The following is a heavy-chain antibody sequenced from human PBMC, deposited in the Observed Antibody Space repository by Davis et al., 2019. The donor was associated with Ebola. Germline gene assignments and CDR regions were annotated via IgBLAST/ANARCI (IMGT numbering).Heavy chain of an antibody. D-gene: IGHD1-26*01. CDR1: GGSISSYY. Sequence: SETLSLTCTVSGGSISSYYWSWIRQPPGKGLEWIGEINHSGSTNYNPSLKSRVTISVDTSKNQFSLKLSSVTAADTAMYYCARVGGSYLTEFFRHWGQGTLVSVSS. J-gene: IGHJ1*01. CDR2: INHSGST. CDR3: ARVGGSYLTEFFRH. V-gene: IGHV4-34*01.